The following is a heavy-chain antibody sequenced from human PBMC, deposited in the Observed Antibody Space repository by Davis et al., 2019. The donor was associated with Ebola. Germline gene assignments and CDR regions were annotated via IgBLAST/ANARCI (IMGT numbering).Heavy chain of an antibody. V-gene: IGHV3-33*01. Sequence: PGGSLRLSCAASGFTFSSYGMHWVRQAPGKGLEWVAVIWYDGSNKYYADSVKGRFTISRDNSKNTLYLQMNSLRAEDTAVYYCARAWGGNSYYFDYWGQGTLVTVSS. J-gene: IGHJ4*02. CDR2: IWYDGSNK. D-gene: IGHD4-23*01. CDR3: ARAWGGNSYYFDY. CDR1: GFTFSSYG.